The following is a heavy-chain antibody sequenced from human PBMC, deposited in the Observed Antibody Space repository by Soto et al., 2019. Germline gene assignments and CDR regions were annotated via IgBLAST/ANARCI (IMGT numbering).Heavy chain of an antibody. CDR2: ISAYNGNT. CDR3: ARGTTVTTIEIWNNWFDP. J-gene: IGHJ5*02. D-gene: IGHD4-4*01. V-gene: IGHV1-18*01. Sequence: GASVKVSCEASGYTFTSYGISWVRQAPGQGLEWMGWISAYNGNTNYAQKLQGRVTMTTDTSTSTAYMELRSLRSDDTAVYYCARGTTVTTIEIWNNWFDPWGQGTLVTVSS. CDR1: GYTFTSYG.